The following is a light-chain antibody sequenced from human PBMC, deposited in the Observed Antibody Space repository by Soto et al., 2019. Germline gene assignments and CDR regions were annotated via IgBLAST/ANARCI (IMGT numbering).Light chain of an antibody. CDR3: QQYGCSPPLT. Sequence: EFVLTQSPGTLSLSPGERATLSCRASQTVRNNYLAWYQQKPGQAPRLLIYDASSRATGIPDRFSGGGSGTDFTLTISRLEPEDFAVYYCQQYGCSPPLTFGGGTKVDIK. V-gene: IGKV3-20*01. J-gene: IGKJ4*01. CDR2: DAS. CDR1: QTVRNNY.